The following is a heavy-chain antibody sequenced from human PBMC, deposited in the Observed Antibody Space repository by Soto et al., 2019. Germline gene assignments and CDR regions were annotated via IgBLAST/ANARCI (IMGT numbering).Heavy chain of an antibody. V-gene: IGHV4-34*01. CDR3: ARDLQYYELWSGYENEGAYGMHV. D-gene: IGHD3-3*01. Sequence: ETLSLTCAVYGGSLSGHYWTWIRQAPGKGLGWIGEINHSGGTNYNSSLKSRVTISLDTSKNQFSLILLSVTATDTPMHYCARDLQYYELWSGYENEGAYGMHVWGQGTTVTVSS. J-gene: IGHJ6*02. CDR1: GGSLSGHY. CDR2: INHSGGT.